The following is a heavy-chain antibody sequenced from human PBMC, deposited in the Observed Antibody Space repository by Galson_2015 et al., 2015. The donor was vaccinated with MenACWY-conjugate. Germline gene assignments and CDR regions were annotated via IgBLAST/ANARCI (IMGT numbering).Heavy chain of an antibody. CDR3: ARVPAAMRFLDY. Sequence: SLRLSCAASGFTFSDYYMSWIRPAPGKGLEWVSYISSSSSYTNYADSVKGRFTISRDNAKNSLYLQMNSLRAEDTAVYYCARVPAAMRFLDYWGQGTLVTVSS. CDR2: ISSSSSYT. V-gene: IGHV3-11*05. J-gene: IGHJ4*02. CDR1: GFTFSDYY. D-gene: IGHD2-2*01.